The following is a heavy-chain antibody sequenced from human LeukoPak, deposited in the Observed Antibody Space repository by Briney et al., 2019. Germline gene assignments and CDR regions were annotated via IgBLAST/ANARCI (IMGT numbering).Heavy chain of an antibody. D-gene: IGHD3-9*01. CDR1: GFTFSSYS. CDR3: ARAQVLRYFDWLSDAFDI. J-gene: IGHJ3*02. Sequence: GGSLRLSCAASGFTFSSYSMNWVRQAPGKGLEWVSSISSSSSYIYYADSVKGRFTISRDNAKNSLYPQMNSLRAEDTAVYYCARAQVLRYFDWLSDAFDIWGQGTMVTVSS. CDR2: ISSSSSYI. V-gene: IGHV3-21*01.